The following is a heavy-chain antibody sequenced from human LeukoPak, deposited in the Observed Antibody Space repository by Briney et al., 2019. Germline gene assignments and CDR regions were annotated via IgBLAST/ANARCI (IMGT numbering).Heavy chain of an antibody. CDR2: IWYDGSNK. J-gene: IGHJ4*02. D-gene: IGHD2/OR15-2a*01. Sequence: GGSLRLSCAASGFTFSSYGMQWVRQAPGKGLEWVAVIWYDGSNKYYADSVKGRFTISRDNSKNTLYLQMNSLRAEDTAVYYCARDRARFYTYYFDYWGQGTLVTVSS. V-gene: IGHV3-33*01. CDR3: ARDRARFYTYYFDY. CDR1: GFTFSSYG.